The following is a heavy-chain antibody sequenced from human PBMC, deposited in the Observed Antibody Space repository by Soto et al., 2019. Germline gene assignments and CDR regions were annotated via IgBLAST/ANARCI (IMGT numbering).Heavy chain of an antibody. J-gene: IGHJ4*02. CDR3: ARGWGLVFDY. CDR1: GGSISSYY. D-gene: IGHD2-21*02. CDR2: IYYSGST. Sequence: PSETLSLTCTVSGGSISSYYWSWIRQPPGKGLEWIGYIYYSGSTNYNPSLKSRVTTSVDTSKNQFSLKLSSVTAADTAVYYCARGWGLVFDYWGQGTLVTVSS. V-gene: IGHV4-59*01.